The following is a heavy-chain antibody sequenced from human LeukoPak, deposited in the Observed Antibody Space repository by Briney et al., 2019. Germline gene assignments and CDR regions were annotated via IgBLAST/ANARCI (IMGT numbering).Heavy chain of an antibody. V-gene: IGHV3-23*01. D-gene: IGHD1-26*01. CDR2: ISGSGGST. CDR3: AKDSIVGATYFLR. CDR1: GFTFSSYS. J-gene: IGHJ4*02. Sequence: GGSLRLSCAASGFTFSSYSMNWVRQAPGKGLEWVSAISGSGGSTYYADSVKGRFTISRDSSKNTLYLQMNSLRAEDTAVYYCAKDSIVGATYFLRWGQGTLVTVSS.